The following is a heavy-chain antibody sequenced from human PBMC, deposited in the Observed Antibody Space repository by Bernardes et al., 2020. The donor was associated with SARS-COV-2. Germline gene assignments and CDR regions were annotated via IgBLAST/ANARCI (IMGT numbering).Heavy chain of an antibody. Sequence: SETLSLTCTVSGGSISSSNYYWGWIRQPPGKGLEWIGSIYSSGSSYYNPSLQSRVRESIDTSKNQLSLRLSFVTAADTAVYYCAGSSCGIDCYIGGLRSWDYGMDVWGQGTTVTVSS. CDR2: IYSSGSS. CDR3: AGSSCGIDCYIGGLRSWDYGMDV. V-gene: IGHV4-39*01. CDR1: GGSISSSNYY. D-gene: IGHD2-21*02. J-gene: IGHJ6*01.